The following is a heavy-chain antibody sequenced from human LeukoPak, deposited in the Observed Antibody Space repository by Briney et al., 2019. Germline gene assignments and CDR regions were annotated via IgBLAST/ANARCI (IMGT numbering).Heavy chain of an antibody. CDR1: EGTFSSYA. CDR2: IIPIFGTA. CDR3: AREVGATFWFDP. V-gene: IGHV1-69*13. Sequence: SVKVSCKASEGTFSSYAISWVRQAPGQGLEWMGGIIPIFGTANYAQKFQGRVTITADESTSTAYMELSSLRSEDTAVYYCAREVGATFWFDPWGQGTLVTVSP. J-gene: IGHJ5*02. D-gene: IGHD1-26*01.